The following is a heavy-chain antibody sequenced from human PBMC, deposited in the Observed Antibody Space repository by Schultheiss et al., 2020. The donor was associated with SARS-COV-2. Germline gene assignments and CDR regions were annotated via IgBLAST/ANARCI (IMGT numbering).Heavy chain of an antibody. CDR3: ARDVKVLRFLEWAPYYYMDV. CDR2: IYSGGST. V-gene: IGHV3-66*01. J-gene: IGHJ6*03. D-gene: IGHD3-3*01. Sequence: GGSLRLSCAASGFTVSSNYMSWVRQAPGKGLEWVSVIYSGGSTYYADSVKGRFTISRDNSKNTLYLQMNSLRAEDTAVYYCARDVKVLRFLEWAPYYYMDVWGKGTTVTVSS. CDR1: GFTVSSNY.